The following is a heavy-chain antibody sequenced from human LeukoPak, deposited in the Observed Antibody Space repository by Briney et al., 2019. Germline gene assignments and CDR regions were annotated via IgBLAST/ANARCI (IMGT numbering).Heavy chain of an antibody. CDR1: GFTFSSYS. Sequence: PGGSLRLSCAASGFTFSSYSMNWVRQAPGKGLEWVSYIRRSGSQIYYADSVKGRFTISRDDAKNSLYLQMSALRDDDTAIYYCTRDPHALDYSGQGTLISVSS. CDR3: TRDPHALDY. J-gene: IGHJ4*02. V-gene: IGHV3-48*02. CDR2: IRRSGSQI.